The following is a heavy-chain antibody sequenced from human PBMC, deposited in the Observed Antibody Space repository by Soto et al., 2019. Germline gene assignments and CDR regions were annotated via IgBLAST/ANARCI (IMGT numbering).Heavy chain of an antibody. J-gene: IGHJ6*03. V-gene: IGHV4-59*01. CDR2: IYYSGST. CDR1: GGSISSYY. Sequence: SETLSLTCTVSGGSISSYYWSWIRQPPGKGLEWIGYIYYSGSTNHNPSLKSRVTISVDTSKNQFSLKLSSVTAADTAVYYCAREYYDFWSGSLSYYYMDVWGKGTTVTVSS. D-gene: IGHD3-3*01. CDR3: AREYYDFWSGSLSYYYMDV.